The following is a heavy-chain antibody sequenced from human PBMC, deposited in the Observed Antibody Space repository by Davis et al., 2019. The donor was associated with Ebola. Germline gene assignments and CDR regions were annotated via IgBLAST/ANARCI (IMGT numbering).Heavy chain of an antibody. CDR3: ARFLEWKADY. Sequence: GESLKIPCKASGYSFNNYWIGWLRQMHGKGLEWMGIIYPGDSDTRYSPSFQGQVTISADKSITPAYLQWSSLKASDTAMYYCARFLEWKADYWGQGTLVTVSS. CDR2: IYPGDSDT. V-gene: IGHV5-51*01. J-gene: IGHJ4*02. CDR1: GYSFNNYW. D-gene: IGHD3-3*01.